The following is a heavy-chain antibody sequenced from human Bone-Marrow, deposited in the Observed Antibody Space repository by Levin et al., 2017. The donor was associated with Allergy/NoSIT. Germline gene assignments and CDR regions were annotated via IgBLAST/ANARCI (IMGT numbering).Heavy chain of an antibody. D-gene: IGHD2-15*01. CDR2: IYHSGST. CDR1: GGSISSGGYS. J-gene: IGHJ6*03. CDR3: ASLFMVAAIPPAARNYYYYYMDG. Sequence: SQTLSLTCAVSGGSISSGGYSWSWIRQPPGKGLEWIGYIYHSGSTYYNPSLKSRVTISVDRSKNQFSLKLSSVTAADTAVYYCASLFMVAAIPPAARNYYYYYMDGWGKGTTVTVSS. V-gene: IGHV4-30-2*01.